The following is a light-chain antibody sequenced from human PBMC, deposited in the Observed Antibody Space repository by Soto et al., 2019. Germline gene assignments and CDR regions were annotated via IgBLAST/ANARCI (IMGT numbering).Light chain of an antibody. CDR2: DAS. J-gene: IGKJ2*01. CDR3: QQYNSYQYT. CDR1: QSISSW. Sequence: DIQMTQSPSTLSASVGDRVTITCRASQSISSWLAWYQQKPGKAPKLLIYDASSLESGVPSRFSGRGSGTEFTLTISSLQPDDFATYYCQQYNSYQYTVGQGTKLEIK. V-gene: IGKV1-5*01.